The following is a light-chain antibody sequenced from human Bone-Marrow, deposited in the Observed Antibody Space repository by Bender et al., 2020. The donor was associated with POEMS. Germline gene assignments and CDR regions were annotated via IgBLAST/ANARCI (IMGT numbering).Light chain of an antibody. CDR2: DNN. J-gene: IGLJ2*01. V-gene: IGLV1-51*01. CDR1: SSSIGNNF. Sequence: QSVLTQPPSVSAAPGQKVTISCSVSSSSIGNNFVSWYQQLPGTAPKRLIFDNNKRPSGIPDRFSGSKSGTSATLGITGLQTGDEADYYCASWDSSLSAVVFGGGTQLTVL. CDR3: ASWDSSLSAVV.